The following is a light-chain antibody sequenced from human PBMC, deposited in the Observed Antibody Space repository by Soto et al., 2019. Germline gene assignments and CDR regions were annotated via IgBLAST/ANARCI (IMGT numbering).Light chain of an antibody. CDR2: GAS. CDR1: QSVSSSY. J-gene: IGKJ1*01. CDR3: QQYGSSPWT. Sequence: EIVLTQSPGTLSLSPGERATLSCRASQSVSSSYLAWYQQKPGQAPSLLIYGASSRAAAVPDRFSGSGSGTDFTLTISRLEPEDSAVYYCQQYGSSPWTFGQGTKVDNK. V-gene: IGKV3-20*01.